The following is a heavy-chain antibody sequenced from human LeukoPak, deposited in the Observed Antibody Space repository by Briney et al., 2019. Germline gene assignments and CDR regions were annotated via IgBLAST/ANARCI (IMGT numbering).Heavy chain of an antibody. Sequence: PGGSLRLSCAASGFTFSRNSMNWVRQAPGKGLEWVSSISTSSSYIYYADSVKGRFTISRDNAKNSLYLQMNSLRAEDTAVYYCARDLGYSSSWTRWFDPWGQGTLVTVSS. V-gene: IGHV3-21*01. CDR2: ISTSSSYI. CDR1: GFTFSRNS. CDR3: ARDLGYSSSWTRWFDP. D-gene: IGHD6-13*01. J-gene: IGHJ5*02.